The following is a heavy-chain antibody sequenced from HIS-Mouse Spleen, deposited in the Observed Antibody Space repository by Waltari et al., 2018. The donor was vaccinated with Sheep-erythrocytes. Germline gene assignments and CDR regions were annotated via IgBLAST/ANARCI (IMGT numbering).Heavy chain of an antibody. CDR2: IIPIRGIA. V-gene: IGHV1-69*04. J-gene: IGHJ4*02. CDR1: GGTFSSYA. CDR3: AQTGATTPHFDY. Sequence: QVQLVQSGAEVKKPGSSVKVSCKASGGTFSSYAISWVRQAPGQGLEWMGRIIPIRGIANHAQKFQGRVTITADKSASTAYMELSSLRSEDTAVYYCAQTGATTPHFDYWGQGTLVTVSS. D-gene: IGHD1-26*01.